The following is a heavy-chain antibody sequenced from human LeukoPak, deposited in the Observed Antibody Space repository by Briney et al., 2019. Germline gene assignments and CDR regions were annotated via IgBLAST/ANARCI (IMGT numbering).Heavy chain of an antibody. CDR2: IYTRGST. CDR3: ARDDVGIAAAGGIY. V-gene: IGHV4-61*02. CDR1: SGSISSGSYY. J-gene: IGHJ4*02. D-gene: IGHD6-13*01. Sequence: SETLSLTCTVSSGSISSGSYYWRWVRQPAGKGLEWIGRIYTRGSTTYNPSLQSRVTISLDKSKNLFSLNLSSVTAADTAVYYCARDDVGIAAAGGIYWGQGTLVTVSS.